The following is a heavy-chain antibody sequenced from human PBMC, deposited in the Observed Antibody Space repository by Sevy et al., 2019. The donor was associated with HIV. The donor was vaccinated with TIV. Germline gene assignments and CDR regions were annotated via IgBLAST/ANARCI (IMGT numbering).Heavy chain of an antibody. CDR1: GFTFSTYA. D-gene: IGHD3-10*01. J-gene: IGHJ3*02. CDR3: AKHVGNPSGPFDI. Sequence: GGSLRLSCGASGFTFSTYAMIWVRQAPGKGLDWVSTITGSGGNKFYSDSVKGRFTISRDNSMNMVYLQLNSLRVEDMAVYYCAKHVGNPSGPFDIWGQGTMVTVSS. V-gene: IGHV3-23*01. CDR2: ITGSGGNK.